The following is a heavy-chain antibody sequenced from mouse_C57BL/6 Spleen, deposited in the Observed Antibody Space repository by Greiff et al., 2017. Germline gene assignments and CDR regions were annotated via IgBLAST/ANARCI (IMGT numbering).Heavy chain of an antibody. D-gene: IGHD1-1*01. CDR3: ARGDYYGSSYVYY. V-gene: IGHV1-19*01. J-gene: IGHJ2*01. Sequence: EVKLQESGPVLVKPGASVKMFCKASGYTFTDYYMNWVKQSHGKSLEWIGVINPYNGGTSHNPKSKGKATLTVDKSSSTVYMELNSLTSEDSAVYYCARGDYYGSSYVYYRGQGTTLPVSS. CDR1: GYTFTDYY. CDR2: INPYNGGT.